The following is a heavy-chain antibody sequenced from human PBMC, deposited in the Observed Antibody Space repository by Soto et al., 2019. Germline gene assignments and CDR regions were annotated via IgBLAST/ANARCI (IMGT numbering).Heavy chain of an antibody. CDR3: AKDQYSGSPGKPDY. CDR1: GFHFRDYA. Sequence: PGGSLSLSCAAAGFHFRDYAVSWVRQAPGKGLEWVSTISGSDSNTYYADSVKGRFTISRDNPKNTLYLQMMSLRAEDTAIYFCAKDQYSGSPGKPDYWGQGTLVTVSS. CDR2: ISGSDSNT. J-gene: IGHJ4*02. D-gene: IGHD1-26*01. V-gene: IGHV3-23*01.